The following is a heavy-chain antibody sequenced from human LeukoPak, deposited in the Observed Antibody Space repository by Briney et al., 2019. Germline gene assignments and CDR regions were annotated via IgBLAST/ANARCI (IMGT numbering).Heavy chain of an antibody. D-gene: IGHD6-19*01. CDR3: ARDESSGWYLGAFDI. CDR2: INHSGST. CDR1: GGSFSGYY. Sequence: SETLSLTCAVYGGSFSGYYWSWIRQPPGKGLEWIGEINHSGSTNYNPSLKSRVTISVDTSKNQFSLKLSSVTAADTAVYYCARDESSGWYLGAFDIWGQGTMVTVSS. J-gene: IGHJ3*02. V-gene: IGHV4-34*01.